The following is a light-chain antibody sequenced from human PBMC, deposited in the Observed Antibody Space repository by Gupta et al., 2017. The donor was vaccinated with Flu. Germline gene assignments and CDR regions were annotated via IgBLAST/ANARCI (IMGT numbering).Light chain of an antibody. J-gene: IGKJ1*01. V-gene: IGKV4-1*01. CDR3: QQYFVTPRT. Sequence: DIVLTQSPDSLAASLGERVTINCKSSQNVLYSSNNKNYLAWYQQKPGQPPKMLLSWASTRESGVPDRFSGSGSGTHFTLTISSLQAEDVAVYYCQQYFVTPRTFGQGTKVEIK. CDR2: WAS. CDR1: QNVLYSSNNKNY.